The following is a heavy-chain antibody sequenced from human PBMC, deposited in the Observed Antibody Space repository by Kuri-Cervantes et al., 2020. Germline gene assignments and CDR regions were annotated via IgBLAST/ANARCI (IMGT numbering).Heavy chain of an antibody. J-gene: IGHJ6*02. CDR1: GFTINNDW. D-gene: IGHD1-26*01. CDR2: IKEDGSEK. Sequence: GGSLRLSCVASGFTINNDWMSWVRQAPGKGLEWVANIKEDGSEKHYVDSVKGRFTISRDNAKNSLYLQMNSLRAEDMALYYCAKDIKSGSYDHYYGMDVWGQGTTVTVSS. CDR3: AKDIKSGSYDHYYGMDV. V-gene: IGHV3-7*03.